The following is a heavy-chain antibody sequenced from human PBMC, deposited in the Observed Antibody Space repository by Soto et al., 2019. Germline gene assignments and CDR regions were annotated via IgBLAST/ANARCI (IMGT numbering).Heavy chain of an antibody. CDR1: GFTFSSYA. V-gene: IGHV3-30-3*01. CDR2: ISYDGSNK. D-gene: IGHD2-21*02. J-gene: IGHJ4*02. Sequence: AGSLRLSCEVSGFTFSSYAMHWVRQAPGKGLEWVAVISYDGSNKYYADSVKGRFTISRDNSKNTLYLQMNSLRAEDTAVYYCARDPVAYCGGDCRTFDYWGQGTLVTVSS. CDR3: ARDPVAYCGGDCRTFDY.